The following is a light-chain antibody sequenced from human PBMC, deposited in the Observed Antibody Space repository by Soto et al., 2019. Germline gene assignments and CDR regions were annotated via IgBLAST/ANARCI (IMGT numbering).Light chain of an antibody. CDR3: QQYGSSLPRRHT. Sequence: EIVLTQSPGTLSLSPGERATLSCRASQSVSSSYLAWYQQKPGQAPRLLIYGASSRATGIPDRFSGSGSGTDFALTISRLEPEDFAVYYCQQYGSSLPRRHTFGQGTKLEIK. CDR2: GAS. J-gene: IGKJ2*01. V-gene: IGKV3-20*01. CDR1: QSVSSSY.